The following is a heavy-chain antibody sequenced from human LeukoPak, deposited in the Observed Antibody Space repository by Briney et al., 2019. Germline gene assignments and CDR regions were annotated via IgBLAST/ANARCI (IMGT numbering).Heavy chain of an antibody. CDR1: GGSISSGSYY. J-gene: IGHJ6*03. Sequence: SQTLSLTCTVSGGSISSGSYYWSWLRQPAGKGLEWIGRIYTSGSTNYNPSLKSRVTISVDTSKNQFSLKLSSVTAADTAVYYCAREGGIINWYYYGSGSLSDYYYMDVWGKGTTVTISS. V-gene: IGHV4-61*02. D-gene: IGHD3-10*01. CDR2: IYTSGST. CDR3: AREGGIINWYYYGSGSLSDYYYMDV.